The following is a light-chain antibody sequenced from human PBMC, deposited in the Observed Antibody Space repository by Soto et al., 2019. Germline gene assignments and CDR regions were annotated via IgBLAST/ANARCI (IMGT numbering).Light chain of an antibody. V-gene: IGLV1-40*01. Sequence: QSALTQPPSVSGAPGQRVTISCTGSSSNIGAGYDVHWYQQLPGTAPKLLIYGNSNRPSGVPDRFSGSKSGTSASLAITGLQADDEADYYCQSYDISLSGVVFGGGTKLTVL. J-gene: IGLJ2*01. CDR2: GNS. CDR1: SSNIGAGYD. CDR3: QSYDISLSGVV.